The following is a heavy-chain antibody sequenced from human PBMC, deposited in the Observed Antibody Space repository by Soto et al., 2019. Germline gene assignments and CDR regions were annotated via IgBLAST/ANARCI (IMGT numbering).Heavy chain of an antibody. CDR2: ISAYNGNT. J-gene: IGHJ6*02. CDR3: ARGAFCGGAPGCRDMDV. D-gene: IGHD2-21*01. Sequence: QIQLVQSGGEVKKPGASVKVSCKSSGYKFISHSITWVRQAPGQGLEWMGRISAYNGNTNYAQKLQGRVTMTTDTSTNNAYLELSSLRSDDTAVYYCARGAFCGGAPGCRDMDVWGQGTTVTVSS. CDR1: GYKFISHS. V-gene: IGHV1-18*01.